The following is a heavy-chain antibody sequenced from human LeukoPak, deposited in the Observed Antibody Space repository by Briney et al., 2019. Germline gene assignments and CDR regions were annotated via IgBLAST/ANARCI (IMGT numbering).Heavy chain of an antibody. CDR1: GGSFSGYY. Sequence: SETLSLTCAVYGGSFSGYYWSWIRQPPGKGLERIGETNHSGSTNYNPSVKSRVTILVDTSKNQFSLKLSSVTAADTAVYYCARGHTARPGNYYYYYMDVWGKGTTVTASS. CDR3: ARGHTARPGNYYYYYMDV. J-gene: IGHJ6*03. D-gene: IGHD6-6*01. CDR2: TNHSGST. V-gene: IGHV4-34*01.